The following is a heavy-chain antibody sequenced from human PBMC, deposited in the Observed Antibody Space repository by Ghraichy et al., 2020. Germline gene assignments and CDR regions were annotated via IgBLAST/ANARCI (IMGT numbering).Heavy chain of an antibody. V-gene: IGHV4-4*02. D-gene: IGHD2-2*01. Sequence: TLSLTCAVSGDSIISNNWWSWVRQPPGKGLEWIGEIFHSGSTNYNPSLKSRITISHDKSKKQFSLKMTSVTAADTAVYYCAREIDQLRYFDSWGQGTLVTVSS. CDR2: IFHSGST. J-gene: IGHJ4*02. CDR1: GDSIISNNW. CDR3: AREIDQLRYFDS.